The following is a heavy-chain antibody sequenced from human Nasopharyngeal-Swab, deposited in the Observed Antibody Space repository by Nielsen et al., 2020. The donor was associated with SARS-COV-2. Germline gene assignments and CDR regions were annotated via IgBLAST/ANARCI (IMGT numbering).Heavy chain of an antibody. CDR2: ISSSDSIR. J-gene: IGHJ6*02. D-gene: IGHD6-19*01. V-gene: IGHV3-11*01. Sequence: CLALGSGSGGVADISSSDSIRYYADSVKGRFTISRDNAKNSLYLQMNSLRAEDTAVYYCARAGAVAGTSRSRYYYGMDVWGQGTTVTVSS. CDR3: ARAGAVAGTSRSRYYYGMDV.